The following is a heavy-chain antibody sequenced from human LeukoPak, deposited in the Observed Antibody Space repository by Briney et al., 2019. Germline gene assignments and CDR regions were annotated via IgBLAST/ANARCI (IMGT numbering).Heavy chain of an antibody. V-gene: IGHV3-23*01. D-gene: IGHD1-26*01. J-gene: IGHJ6*03. Sequence: GGSLRLSCAASGFTFSSYGMSWVRQAPGKGLEWVSAISGSGGSTYYADSVKGRFTISRDNSKNTLYLQMNSLRAEDTAVYYCAKDGGSYYRRDYYYYMDVWGKGTTVTISS. CDR2: ISGSGGST. CDR3: AKDGGSYYRRDYYYYMDV. CDR1: GFTFSSYG.